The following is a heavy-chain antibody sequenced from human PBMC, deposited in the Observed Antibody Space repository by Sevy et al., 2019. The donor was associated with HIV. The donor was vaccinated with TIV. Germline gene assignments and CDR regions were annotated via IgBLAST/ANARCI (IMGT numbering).Heavy chain of an antibody. CDR2: IYWDDVT. Sequence: SGPTLVKPTQTLTLTCTLSGLSLSTRGVGVGWIRQPPGKALEWLALIYWDDVTYYRPSLRSRLTITRDTSENQVVVLTMTNMDPVDKATYYCEHNGRDSYYRGIVWGQGALVTVSS. CDR1: GLSLSTRGVG. J-gene: IGHJ4*02. V-gene: IGHV2-5*02. CDR3: EHNGRDSYYRGIV. D-gene: IGHD1-26*01.